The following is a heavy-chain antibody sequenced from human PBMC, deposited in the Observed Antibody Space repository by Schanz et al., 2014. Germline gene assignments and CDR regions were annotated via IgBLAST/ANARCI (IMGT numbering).Heavy chain of an antibody. D-gene: IGHD2-21*01. Sequence: QVQLVQSGAEVKKPGASVKVSCKASGYTFTSYYMHWVRQAPGQGLEWMGIINPSGGSTSYAQKFHSEIAMTTHTSTSTVYRELSSLRSDDAADGYSAPGPHIVVAFDYWGQGTLVTVSS. J-gene: IGHJ4*02. V-gene: IGHV1-46*01. CDR1: GYTFTSYY. CDR2: INPSGGST. CDR3: APGPHIVVAFDY.